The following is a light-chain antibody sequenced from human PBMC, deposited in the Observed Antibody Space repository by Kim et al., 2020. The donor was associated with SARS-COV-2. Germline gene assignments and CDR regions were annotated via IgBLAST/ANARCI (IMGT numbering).Light chain of an antibody. CDR3: GTWDDRLDVWM. J-gene: IGLJ3*02. V-gene: IGLV1-44*01. Sequence: SCSGASSKIGTNVVIWYQQVPGVDRTLITDTMDWRPSGVSDRVSCAESGTLAFLLIKGLACEDEADYYCGTWDDRLDVWMFGGGTQLTVL. CDR1: SSKIGTNV. CDR2: TMD.